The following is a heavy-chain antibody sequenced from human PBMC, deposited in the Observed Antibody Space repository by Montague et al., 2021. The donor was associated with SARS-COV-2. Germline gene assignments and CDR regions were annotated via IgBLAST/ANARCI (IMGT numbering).Heavy chain of an antibody. CDR3: TSHYSSTTSFDY. D-gene: IGHD6-13*01. Sequence: SLRLSCAASGFSISGSAMHWVRQASGKGLEWVGRIRSKASDYRTAYSESVKGRFTLSRDDSENTAYLQMNSLRTEDTAVYFCTSHYSSTTSFDYWGQGTLVTVSS. CDR2: IRSKASDYRT. CDR1: GFSISGSA. J-gene: IGHJ4*02. V-gene: IGHV3-73*01.